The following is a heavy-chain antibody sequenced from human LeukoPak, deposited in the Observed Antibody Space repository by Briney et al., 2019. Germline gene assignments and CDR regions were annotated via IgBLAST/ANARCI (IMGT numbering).Heavy chain of an antibody. Sequence: GRSLRLSCAASGFTFSSYGMHWVRQAPGKGLEWVAVISYDGSNKYYADSVKGRFTISRDNSKNTLYLQMNSLRAEDTAVYYCAKEASDGRPDYWGQGTLVTVSS. CDR1: GFTFSSYG. V-gene: IGHV3-30*18. CDR2: ISYDGSNK. J-gene: IGHJ4*02. D-gene: IGHD1-26*01. CDR3: AKEASDGRPDY.